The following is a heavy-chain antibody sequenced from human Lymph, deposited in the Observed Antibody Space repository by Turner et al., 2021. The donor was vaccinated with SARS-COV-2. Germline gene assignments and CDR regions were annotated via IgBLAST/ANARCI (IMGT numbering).Heavy chain of an antibody. CDR1: GGSSSSSRYY. J-gene: IGHJ2*01. D-gene: IGHD6-19*01. CDR3: ARRRRWLVHWYFDV. V-gene: IGHV4-39*01. CDR2: MYYSGSA. Sequence: QLLESGPGPGMPSGCLSLTWSVSGGSSSSSRYYRGWIRPAPGKGVEWIGRMYYSGSAYSNPSLKSRITISVDTSKNQYSLKLSPVTAADTAVYSCARRRRWLVHWYFDVWGRGTLVTVSS.